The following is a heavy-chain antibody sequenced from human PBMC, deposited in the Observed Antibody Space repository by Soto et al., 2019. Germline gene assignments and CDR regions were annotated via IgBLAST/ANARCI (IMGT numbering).Heavy chain of an antibody. CDR2: IYYSGST. D-gene: IGHD5-18*01. CDR3: ARGDVRVGHTPMVPGAFDI. Sequence: PSETLSLTCTVSGGSISSGGYYWSWIRQHPGKGLEWIGYIYYSGSTYYNPSLKSRVTISVDTSKNQFSLKLSSVTAADTAVYYCARGDVRVGHTPMVPGAFDIWGQGTMVTVSS. V-gene: IGHV4-31*03. J-gene: IGHJ3*02. CDR1: GGSISSGGYY.